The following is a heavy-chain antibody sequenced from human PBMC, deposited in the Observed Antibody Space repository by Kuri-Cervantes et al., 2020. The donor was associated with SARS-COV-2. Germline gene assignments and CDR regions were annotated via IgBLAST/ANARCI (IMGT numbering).Heavy chain of an antibody. V-gene: IGHV1-2*04. J-gene: IGHJ6*02. D-gene: IGHD2-15*01. Sequence: ASVKVSCKASGYTSTGYYMHWVRQAPGQGLEWMGWINPNSGGTNYAQKFQGWVTMTRDTSISTAYMELSRLRSDDTAVYYCARDEALGVVVVAATLSTVNYYYGMDVWGQGTTVTVSS. CDR2: INPNSGGT. CDR3: ARDEALGVVVVAATLSTVNYYYGMDV. CDR1: GYTSTGYY.